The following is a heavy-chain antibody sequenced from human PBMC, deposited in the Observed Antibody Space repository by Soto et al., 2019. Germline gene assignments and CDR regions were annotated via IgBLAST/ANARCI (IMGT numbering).Heavy chain of an antibody. D-gene: IGHD5-18*01. CDR1: GFTFSSYA. CDR2: ISYDGSNK. Sequence: QVQLVESGGGVVQPGRSLRLSCAASGFTFSSYAMHWVRQAPGKGLEWVAVISYDGSNKYYADSVKGRFTISSDNSKNTLYLQMNSLRAEDTAVYYCARDRGGGYSYGSTNEYFDYWGQGTLVTVSS. J-gene: IGHJ4*02. V-gene: IGHV3-30-3*01. CDR3: ARDRGGGYSYGSTNEYFDY.